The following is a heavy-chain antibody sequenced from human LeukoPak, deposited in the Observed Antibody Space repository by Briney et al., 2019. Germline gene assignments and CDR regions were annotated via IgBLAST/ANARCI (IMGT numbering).Heavy chain of an antibody. Sequence: ASVKVSCKASGYTFTSYGISWVRQAPGQGLEWMGWISAYNGNTNYAQKLQGRVTMTTDTSTSTAYMELRSLRSDDTAVYYCARDLDIVVVPAAVDYWGQGTLVTVSS. CDR1: GYTFTSYG. D-gene: IGHD2-2*01. CDR2: ISAYNGNT. J-gene: IGHJ4*02. V-gene: IGHV1-18*01. CDR3: ARDLDIVVVPAAVDY.